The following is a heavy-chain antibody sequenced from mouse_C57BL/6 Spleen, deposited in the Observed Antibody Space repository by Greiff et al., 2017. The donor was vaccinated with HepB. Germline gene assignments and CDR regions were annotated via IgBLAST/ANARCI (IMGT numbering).Heavy chain of an antibody. D-gene: IGHD2-3*01. CDR2: IYPRDGST. Sequence: VQLQQSDAELVKPGASVKISCKVSGYTFTDHTIHWMKQRPEQGLEWIGYIYPRDGSTKYNEKFKGKATLTADKSSSTAYMQLNSLTSEDSAVYFCAGPPDGYYGLNWYFDVWGTGTTVTVSS. V-gene: IGHV1-78*01. CDR3: AGPPDGYYGLNWYFDV. J-gene: IGHJ1*03. CDR1: GYTFTDHT.